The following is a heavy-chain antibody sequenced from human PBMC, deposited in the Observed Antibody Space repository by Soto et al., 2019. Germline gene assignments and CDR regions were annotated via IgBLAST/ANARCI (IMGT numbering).Heavy chain of an antibody. V-gene: IGHV4-4*02. Sequence: QVRLKESGPGLVKPSGTLSLTCAVSGGSVESSSCWSWVRQAPGKGLEWIGEIYHSGTFNYNPSLASRVSVSVDKSTNQFSLNLNSVTAADTAVYYCVRSVPAATWAYNGMDVWGQGTTVTVSS. CDR1: GGSVESSSC. CDR3: VRSVPAATWAYNGMDV. J-gene: IGHJ6*02. CDR2: IYHSGTF. D-gene: IGHD2-15*01.